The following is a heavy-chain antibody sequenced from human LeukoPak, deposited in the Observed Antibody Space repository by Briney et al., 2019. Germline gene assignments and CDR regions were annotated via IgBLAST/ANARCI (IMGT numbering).Heavy chain of an antibody. V-gene: IGHV3-48*01. CDR2: ISSSSSTI. D-gene: IGHD4-23*01. CDR1: GFTFSSYS. CDR3: ARDRWDAGTYDYGGISCDY. J-gene: IGHJ4*02. Sequence: PGGSLRLSCAASGFTFSSYSMNWVRQAPGKGLEWVSYISSSSSTIYYADSVKGRFTISRDNAKNSLYLQMNSLRAEDTAVYYCARDRWDAGTYDYGGISCDYWGQGTLVTVSS.